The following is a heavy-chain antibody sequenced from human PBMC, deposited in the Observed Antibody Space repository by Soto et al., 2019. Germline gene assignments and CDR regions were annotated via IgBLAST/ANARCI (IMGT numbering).Heavy chain of an antibody. V-gene: IGHV4-34*01. CDR1: GGSVRNYV. CDR2: INHSGST. CDR3: ASGWGKRITMVRGVIITNTAFDY. Sequence: PSETLSLTCTVSGGSVRNYVWTWIRQSQGKGLEWIGEINHSGSTNYNPSLKSRVTISVDTSKNQFSLKLSSVTAADTAVYYCASGWGKRITMVRGVIITNTAFDYWGQGTLVTVSS. J-gene: IGHJ4*02. D-gene: IGHD3-10*01.